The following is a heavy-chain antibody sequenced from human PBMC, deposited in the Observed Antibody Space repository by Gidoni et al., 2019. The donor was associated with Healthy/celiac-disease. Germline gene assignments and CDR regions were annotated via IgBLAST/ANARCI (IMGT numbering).Heavy chain of an antibody. CDR1: GFTFSSYA. Sequence: QVQLVESGGGVVQPGRSLRLSCAASGFTFSSYAMHWVRQAPGKGLEWVAVISYDGSNKYYADSVKGRFTISRDNSKNTLYLQMNSLRAEDTAVYYCARDREMAQFDYWGQGTLVTVSS. CDR2: ISYDGSNK. J-gene: IGHJ4*02. V-gene: IGHV3-30*04. CDR3: ARDREMAQFDY. D-gene: IGHD1-26*01.